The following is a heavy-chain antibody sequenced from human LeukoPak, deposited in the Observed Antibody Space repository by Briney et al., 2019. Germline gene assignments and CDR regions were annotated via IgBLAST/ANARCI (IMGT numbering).Heavy chain of an antibody. Sequence: ASVKVSCKASGYTFTSYGISWVRQAPGQGLEWMGWISAYNGNTNYAQKLQGRVTMTTDTSTSTAYMELRSLRSDDTAVYYCARVTEMATGGFWLDPWGQGTLVTVSS. J-gene: IGHJ5*02. CDR2: ISAYNGNT. CDR3: ARVTEMATGGFWLDP. V-gene: IGHV1-18*01. CDR1: GYTFTSYG. D-gene: IGHD5-24*01.